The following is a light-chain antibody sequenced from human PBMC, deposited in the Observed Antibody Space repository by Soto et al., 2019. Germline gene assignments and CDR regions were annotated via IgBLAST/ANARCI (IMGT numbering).Light chain of an antibody. J-gene: IGKJ3*01. CDR2: GAS. CDR1: ETISSPY. Sequence: PGERATLSCRASETISSPYIAWYQQKPGQAPRLLIFGASTRATGIPDRFSGSWSGTDFTLTISRLEPEGFAVYYCQNFGDSPFTFGPGTKVDIK. V-gene: IGKV3-20*01. CDR3: QNFGDSPFT.